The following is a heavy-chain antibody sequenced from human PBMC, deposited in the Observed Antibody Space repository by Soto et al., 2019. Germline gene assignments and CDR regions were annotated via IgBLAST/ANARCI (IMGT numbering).Heavy chain of an antibody. V-gene: IGHV7-4-1*02. CDR2: FNTYTGNP. J-gene: IGHJ5*02. CDR3: ARFIMRWGLLVLPRGHNWFDP. CDR1: GYSFTTYG. Sequence: ASVKVSCKASGYSFTTYGMNWVPQAPGQGLEWMGWFNTYTGNPTYAQGFTGRFVFSMDTSASTAYLQISSLKAEDMAMYYCARFIMRWGLLVLPRGHNWFDPWGQGTLVTVSS. D-gene: IGHD2-21*02.